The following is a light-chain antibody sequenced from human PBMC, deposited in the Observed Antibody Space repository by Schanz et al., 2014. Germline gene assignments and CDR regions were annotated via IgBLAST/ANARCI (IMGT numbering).Light chain of an antibody. CDR1: QSVSSN. CDR3: QHYNNWPPYT. J-gene: IGKJ2*01. CDR2: GAS. V-gene: IGKV3-15*01. Sequence: EIVMTQSPATLSVSPGERATLSCRASQSVSSNLAWYQQKPGQAPRLLIYGASTRATGIPARFSGSESGTEFTLTISSLQSEDFAVYYCQHYNNWPPYTFGQGTKLEMK.